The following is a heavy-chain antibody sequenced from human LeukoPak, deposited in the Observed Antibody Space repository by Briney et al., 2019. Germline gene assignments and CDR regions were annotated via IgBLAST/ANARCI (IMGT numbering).Heavy chain of an antibody. CDR3: AATPRYYDSSGYYY. CDR2: ISAYNGNT. V-gene: IGHV1-18*01. D-gene: IGHD3-22*01. Sequence: ASVKVSRKASGYTFTSYGISWVRQAPGQGLEWMGWISAYNGNTNYAQKLQGRVTMTTDTSTSTAYMELRSLRSDDTAVYYCAATPRYYDSSGYYYWGQGTLVTVSS. CDR1: GYTFTSYG. J-gene: IGHJ4*02.